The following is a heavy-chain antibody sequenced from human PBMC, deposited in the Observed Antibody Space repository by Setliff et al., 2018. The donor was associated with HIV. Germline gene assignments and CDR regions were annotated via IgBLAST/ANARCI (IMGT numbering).Heavy chain of an antibody. CDR2: IYYSGST. CDR1: GGSISSGTYY. J-gene: IGHJ4*02. V-gene: IGHV4-31*03. D-gene: IGHD3-3*01. Sequence: SAPLSLTCTFSGGSISSGTYYWSWIRQHPGKGLEWIGYIYYSGSTYYNPSLKSRVTISVDTSRNQFSLKLSSVTAADTAVYYCARDRSDYYNLPGYFDHWGQGTPVTVSS. CDR3: ARDRSDYYNLPGYFDH.